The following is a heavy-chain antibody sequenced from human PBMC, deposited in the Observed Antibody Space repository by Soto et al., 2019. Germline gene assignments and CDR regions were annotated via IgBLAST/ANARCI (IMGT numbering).Heavy chain of an antibody. Sequence: SETLSLTCTVSGGSISSYYWSWIRQPPGKGLEWIGYIYYSGSTNYNPSLKSRVTISVDTSKNQFSLKLSSVTAADTAVYYCARASFGELPYYYYYMDVWGKGTTVTVSS. D-gene: IGHD3-10*01. CDR2: IYYSGST. V-gene: IGHV4-59*01. J-gene: IGHJ6*03. CDR1: GGSISSYY. CDR3: ARASFGELPYYYYYMDV.